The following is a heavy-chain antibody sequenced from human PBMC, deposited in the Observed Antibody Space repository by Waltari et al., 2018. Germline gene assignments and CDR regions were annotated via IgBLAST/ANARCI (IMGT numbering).Heavy chain of an antibody. CDR2: IIPIFGTA. Sequence: KKHGSSVKVSCKASGGTFSSYAISWVRQAPGQGLEWMGGIIPIFGTANYAQKFQGRVTITADESTSTAYMELSSLRSEDTAVYYCARDLSSLSYTPTPAFDIWGQGPMVTVSS. CDR3: ARDLSSLSYTPTPAFDI. CDR1: GGTFSSYA. V-gene: IGHV1-69*01. D-gene: IGHD1-26*01. J-gene: IGHJ3*02.